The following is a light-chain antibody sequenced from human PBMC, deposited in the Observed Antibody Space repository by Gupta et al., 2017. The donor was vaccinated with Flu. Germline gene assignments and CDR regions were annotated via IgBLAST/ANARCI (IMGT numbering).Light chain of an antibody. V-gene: IGLV1-40*01. Sequence: GQRVTISCTGSSSNIGAGYDVPWYHQLPGTASKLLIYGNSNRPSGVPDRFSGSKSGNSASLAITGLQAEDESDYYCQSYDSSWVFGGGTKMTVL. CDR3: QSYDSSWV. CDR1: SSNIGAGYD. CDR2: GNS. J-gene: IGLJ3*02.